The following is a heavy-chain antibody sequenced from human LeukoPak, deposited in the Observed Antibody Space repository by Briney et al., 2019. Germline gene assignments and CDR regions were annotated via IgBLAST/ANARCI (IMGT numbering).Heavy chain of an antibody. CDR2: IYYSGST. CDR3: ARDHLDYYYYGMDV. Sequence: SETLSLTCTVSGASISSSSYYWGWVRQPPGKGLEWIGTIYYSGSTYYNPSLKSRVTISVDTSKNQFSLKLSSVTAADTAVYYCARDHLDYYYYGMDVWGQGTTVTVSS. CDR1: GASISSSSYY. J-gene: IGHJ6*02. V-gene: IGHV4-39*07.